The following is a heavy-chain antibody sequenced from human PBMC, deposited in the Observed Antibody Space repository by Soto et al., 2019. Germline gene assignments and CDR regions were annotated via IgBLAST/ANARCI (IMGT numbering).Heavy chain of an antibody. CDR1: GGSISSSTYY. Sequence: SETLSLTCTVSGGSISSSTYYWGWIRQPPGKGLEWIGTIYYSGSAYYNPSLKSRVTISVDTSKNQFSLKLSSVTAADTAVYYCARREIQGPIDYWGQGTLVTVSS. CDR3: ARREIQGPIDY. J-gene: IGHJ4*02. D-gene: IGHD1-26*01. V-gene: IGHV4-39*01. CDR2: IYYSGSA.